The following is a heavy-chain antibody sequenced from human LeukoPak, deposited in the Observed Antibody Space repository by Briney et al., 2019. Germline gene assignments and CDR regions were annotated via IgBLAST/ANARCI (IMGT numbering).Heavy chain of an antibody. J-gene: IGHJ4*02. Sequence: GGSLRLSCAVSGFTVNSNYMSWVRQAPGKGLEWVSVIYSGGHTYYADSVKGRFTISRDISKNTLYLQMNSLRAEDTAVYYCARVRLGSGWSLFDFWGQGTLVTVSS. CDR2: IYSGGHT. CDR3: ARVRLGSGWSLFDF. V-gene: IGHV3-66*01. D-gene: IGHD6-19*01. CDR1: GFTVNSNY.